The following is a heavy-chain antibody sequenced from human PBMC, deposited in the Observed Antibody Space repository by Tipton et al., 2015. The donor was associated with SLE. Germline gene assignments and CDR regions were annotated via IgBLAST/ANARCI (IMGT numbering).Heavy chain of an antibody. CDR1: GFTFSSYA. V-gene: IGHV3-23*01. J-gene: IGHJ4*02. CDR2: ISGSGGST. Sequence: SLRLSCAASGFTFSSYAMSWVRQAPGKGLEWVSAISGSGGSTYYADSVKGRFTISRDNSKNTLYLQMNSLRAEDTAVYYCAGTVGATFVYYFDYWGQGTLVTVSS. D-gene: IGHD1-26*01. CDR3: AGTVGATFVYYFDY.